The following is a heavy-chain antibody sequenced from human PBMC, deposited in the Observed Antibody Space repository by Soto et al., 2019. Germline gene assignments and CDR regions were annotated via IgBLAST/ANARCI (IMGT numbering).Heavy chain of an antibody. CDR3: ARGLSPDFDY. J-gene: IGHJ4*02. Sequence: GGSLRLSCAASGFTFSSYAMSWVRQAPGKGLEWVSSISSRGDSTYYADSVKGRLTISRDHSKNTLYLHMNGLRAEDTAVYYCARGLSPDFDYWGQGTLVTVSS. CDR1: GFTFSSYA. D-gene: IGHD3-16*02. CDR2: ISSRGDST. V-gene: IGHV3-23*01.